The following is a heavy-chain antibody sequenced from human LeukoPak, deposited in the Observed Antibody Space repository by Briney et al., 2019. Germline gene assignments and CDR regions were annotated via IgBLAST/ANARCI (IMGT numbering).Heavy chain of an antibody. V-gene: IGHV3-74*01. D-gene: IGHD3-22*01. CDR1: GFTFSGYW. CDR2: INPDGSST. CDR3: AKIRGAVAITFLDY. J-gene: IGHJ4*02. Sequence: GGSLRLSCAASGFTFSGYWMHWVRQAPGKGLVWVSRINPDGSSTIYADSVKGRFTISRDNAKNTLYLQMNSLRAEDTAVYYCAKIRGAVAITFLDYWGQGTLVTVSS.